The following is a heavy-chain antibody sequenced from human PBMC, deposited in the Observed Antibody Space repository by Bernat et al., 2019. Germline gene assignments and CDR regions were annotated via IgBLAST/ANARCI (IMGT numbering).Heavy chain of an antibody. CDR3: ARDLSYGSGDY. CDR2: IWYDGTKE. D-gene: IGHD3-10*01. CDR1: GFTLSSHG. Sequence: QVQLVESGGGVVQPGRSLRLSCAASGFTLSSHGMHWVRQAPGKGLEWVALIWYDGTKENYADSVRGRFSISRDISKNTLYLQMNSLRVEDTAVYYCARDLSYGSGDYGGQGTLVTVSS. J-gene: IGHJ4*02. V-gene: IGHV3-33*01.